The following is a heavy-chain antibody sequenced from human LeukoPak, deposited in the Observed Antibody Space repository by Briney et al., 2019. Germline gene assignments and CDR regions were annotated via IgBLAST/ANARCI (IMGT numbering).Heavy chain of an antibody. J-gene: IGHJ4*02. Sequence: GGSLRLSCAASGFTFSSYAMHWVRQAPGKGLEWVAVISYDGSNKYYADSVKGRFTISRDNSKNTLYLQMNSLRAEDTAVYYCARGYGGNSVALEYWGQGTLVTVSS. D-gene: IGHD4-23*01. CDR1: GFTFSSYA. CDR2: ISYDGSNK. V-gene: IGHV3-30*04. CDR3: ARGYGGNSVALEY.